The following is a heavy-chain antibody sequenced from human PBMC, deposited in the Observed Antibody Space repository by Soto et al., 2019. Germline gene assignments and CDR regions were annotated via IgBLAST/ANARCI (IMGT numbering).Heavy chain of an antibody. J-gene: IGHJ5*02. CDR2: IYWDDDK. D-gene: IGHD3-3*01. V-gene: IGHV2-5*02. CDR3: AHGITIFGVVTLNWFDP. Sequence: GLDLEWLALIYWDDDKRYSPSLKSRLTITKDTSKNQVVLTMTNMDPVDTATYYCAHGITIFGVVTLNWFDPWGQGTLVTVSS.